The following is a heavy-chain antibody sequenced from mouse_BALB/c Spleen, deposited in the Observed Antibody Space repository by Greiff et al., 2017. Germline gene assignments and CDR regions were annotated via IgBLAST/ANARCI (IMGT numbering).Heavy chain of an antibody. CDR1: GFSLTSYG. D-gene: IGHD2-3*01. Sequence: VQLVESGPGLVAPSQSLSITCTVSGFSLTSYGVHWVRQPPGKGLEWLGVIWAGGSTNYNSALMSRLSISKDNSKSQVFLKMNSLQTDDTAMYYCARERDGYYAMDYWGQGTSVTVSS. J-gene: IGHJ4*01. CDR3: ARERDGYYAMDY. V-gene: IGHV2-9*02. CDR2: IWAGGST.